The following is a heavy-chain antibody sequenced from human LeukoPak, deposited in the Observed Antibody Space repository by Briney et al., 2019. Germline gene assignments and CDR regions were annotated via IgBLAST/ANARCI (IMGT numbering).Heavy chain of an antibody. CDR3: ARPTNYYDSSGPWDYFDY. Sequence: GESLKISCKGSGYSFTSCWIGWVRQMPGKGLEWMGIIHPGDSDTRYSPSFQGQVTISADKSISTAYLQWSSLKASDTAMYYCARPTNYYDSSGPWDYFDYWGQGTLVTVSS. CDR2: IHPGDSDT. CDR1: GYSFTSCW. J-gene: IGHJ4*02. V-gene: IGHV5-51*01. D-gene: IGHD3-22*01.